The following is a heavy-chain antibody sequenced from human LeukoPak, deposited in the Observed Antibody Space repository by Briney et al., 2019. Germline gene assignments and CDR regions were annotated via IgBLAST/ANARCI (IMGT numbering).Heavy chain of an antibody. J-gene: IGHJ5*02. V-gene: IGHV1-69*13. Sequence: SVKVSCKASGGTFSSYAISWVRQAPGQGLEWMGGIIPIFGTANYAQKFQGRVTITADEPTSTAYMELSSLRSEDTAVYYCARVGRWLQAGNNWFDPWGQGTLVTVSS. CDR1: GGTFSSYA. CDR2: IIPIFGTA. CDR3: ARVGRWLQAGNNWFDP. D-gene: IGHD5-24*01.